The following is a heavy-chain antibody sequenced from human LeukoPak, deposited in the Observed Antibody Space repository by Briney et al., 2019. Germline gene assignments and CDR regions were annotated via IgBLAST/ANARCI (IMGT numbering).Heavy chain of an antibody. J-gene: IGHJ4*02. D-gene: IGHD3-10*01. Sequence: PGRSLRLSCAASGFTFDDYAMHWVRQAPGKGLEWVSGISWNSGSIGYADSVKGRFTISRDNAKNSLYLQMNSLRAKDTDLYYCAKDTVHYYGSGSYGVDYWGQGTLVTVSS. CDR1: GFTFDDYA. V-gene: IGHV3-9*01. CDR2: ISWNSGSI. CDR3: AKDTVHYYGSGSYGVDY.